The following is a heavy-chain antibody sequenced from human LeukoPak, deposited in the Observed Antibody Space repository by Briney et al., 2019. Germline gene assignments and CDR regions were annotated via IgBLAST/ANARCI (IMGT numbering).Heavy chain of an antibody. V-gene: IGHV3-48*01. CDR3: ARDRKPYYIDY. CDR1: GFIFSDYS. D-gene: IGHD1-14*01. J-gene: IGHJ4*02. Sequence: PGGSLRLSCAASGFIFSDYSMNWVRQAPGKGLEWVSYITKSSSIMQYADSVKGRFTISRDNAKNSLYLQMNSLSAEDTAVYYCARDRKPYYIDYWGQGTLVTVSS. CDR2: ITKSSSIM.